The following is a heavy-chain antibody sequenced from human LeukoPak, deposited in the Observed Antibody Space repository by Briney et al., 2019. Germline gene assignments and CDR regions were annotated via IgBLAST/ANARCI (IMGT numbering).Heavy chain of an antibody. V-gene: IGHV3-7*01. CDR2: IKQDGSEK. J-gene: IGHJ2*01. D-gene: IGHD6-6*01. Sequence: GGSLRLSCAASGFTFSHYWMTWVRQAPGKGLEWVSNIKQDGSEKYYVDSVKGRFTISRDNAKNSLYLQMNSLRAEDTAVYYCARSLEYSRGSWYFDLWGRGTLVTVSS. CDR3: ARSLEYSRGSWYFDL. CDR1: GFTFSHYW.